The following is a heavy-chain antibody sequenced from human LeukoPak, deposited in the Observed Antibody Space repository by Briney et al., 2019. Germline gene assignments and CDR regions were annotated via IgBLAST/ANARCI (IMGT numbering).Heavy chain of an antibody. CDR3: ARDLDPSKWELLLGYYYYGMDV. V-gene: IGHV3-30-3*01. Sequence: GGSLRLPCTASGFTFSSSAMHWVRQAPGKGLEWVAVISFDGSNKYYADSVKGRFTISRDNSKNTLYLQMNSLRAEDTAVYYCARDLDPSKWELLLGYYYYGMDVWGQGTTVTVSS. J-gene: IGHJ6*02. CDR1: GFTFSSSA. D-gene: IGHD1-26*01. CDR2: ISFDGSNK.